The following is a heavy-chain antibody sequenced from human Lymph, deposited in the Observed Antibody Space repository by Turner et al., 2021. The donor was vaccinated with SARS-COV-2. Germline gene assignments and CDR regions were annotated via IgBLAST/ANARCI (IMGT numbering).Heavy chain of an antibody. Sequence: QVQLVESGGGVVQPGRSLRLSCAASGFTFSSYGMHWVRQAPGKGLEWVAVIWYDGSNKYYADSVKGRFIISRDNSKNTLYLQMNSLRAEDTAVYYCARVKGYNGYDLRYYYGMDVWGQGTTVTVSS. J-gene: IGHJ6*02. CDR1: GFTFSSYG. CDR2: IWYDGSNK. D-gene: IGHD5-12*01. V-gene: IGHV3-33*01. CDR3: ARVKGYNGYDLRYYYGMDV.